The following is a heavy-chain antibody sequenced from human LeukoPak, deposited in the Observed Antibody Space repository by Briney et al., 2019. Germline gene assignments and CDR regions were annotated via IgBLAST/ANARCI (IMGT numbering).Heavy chain of an antibody. CDR2: ISSGSTI. CDR1: GFTFSSYE. CDR3: ARESIAVAGAPFDY. D-gene: IGHD6-19*01. Sequence: GGSLRLSCAASGFTFSSYEMNWVRQAPGKGLEWVSYISSGSTIYDADSVKGRFTVSRDNAKNSLYLQMNSLRAEDTAVYYCARESIAVAGAPFDYWGQGTLVTVSS. V-gene: IGHV3-48*03. J-gene: IGHJ4*02.